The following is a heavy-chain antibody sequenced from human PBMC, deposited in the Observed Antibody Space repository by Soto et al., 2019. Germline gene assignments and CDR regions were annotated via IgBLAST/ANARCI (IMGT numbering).Heavy chain of an antibody. CDR3: AKDREADIPLGSPYYYYGMDV. J-gene: IGHJ6*02. D-gene: IGHD3-9*01. V-gene: IGHV3-30*18. Sequence: QVQLVESGGGVVQPGRSLRLSCAASGFTFSSYGMHWVRLAPGKGLEWVAVISYDASNKYYADSVKGRFTISRDNSENTLYLQMSSLRAEDKAVYYCAKDREADIPLGSPYYYYGMDVWGQGATDTDSS. CDR2: ISYDASNK. CDR1: GFTFSSYG.